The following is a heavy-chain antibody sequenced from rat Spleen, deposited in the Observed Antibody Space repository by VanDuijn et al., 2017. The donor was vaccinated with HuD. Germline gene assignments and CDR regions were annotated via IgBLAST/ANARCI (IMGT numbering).Heavy chain of an antibody. CDR3: AREGTTRVMDA. CDR2: INTGSGYT. D-gene: IGHD1-5*01. J-gene: IGHJ4*01. CDR1: GYTFTSYY. V-gene: IGHV1-43*01. Sequence: QVQLQQSGAELVKPGSSVKISCKASGYTFTSYYMTWIKQTTGQGLEYIGYINTGSGYTNYNEKFKGKATLTVDKSSSTAFMQLSSLTPDDSAVYYGAREGTTRVMDAWGQGASVTVSS.